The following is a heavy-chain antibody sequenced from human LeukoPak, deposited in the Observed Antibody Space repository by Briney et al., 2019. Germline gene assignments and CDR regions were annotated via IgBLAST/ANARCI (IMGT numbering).Heavy chain of an antibody. V-gene: IGHV3-48*01. J-gene: IGHJ4*02. CDR2: LSGSGSTI. CDR1: GFTFSSYS. D-gene: IGHD3-22*01. Sequence: GGSLRLSCAASGFTFSSYSMSWVCQAPGKGPEWISYLSGSGSTIYYADSVKGRFTISRDNANNSLYLQMNSLRADDTAIYYCARDVTYYYDSSTYSLDYWGQGTLVTVSS. CDR3: ARDVTYYYDSSTYSLDY.